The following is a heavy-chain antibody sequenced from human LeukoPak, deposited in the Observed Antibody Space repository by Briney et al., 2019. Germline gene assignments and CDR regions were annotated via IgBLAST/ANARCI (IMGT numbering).Heavy chain of an antibody. Sequence: ASVKVSCKASGYTFTGYYMHWVRQAPGQGLECMGWINPNSGGTNYAQKLQGRVTMTRDTSISTAYMELSRLRSDDTAVYYCARDKRHSTSWYYYYYYMDVWGKGTTVTVSS. CDR2: INPNSGGT. D-gene: IGHD2-2*01. J-gene: IGHJ6*03. CDR1: GYTFTGYY. V-gene: IGHV1-2*02. CDR3: ARDKRHSTSWYYYYYYMDV.